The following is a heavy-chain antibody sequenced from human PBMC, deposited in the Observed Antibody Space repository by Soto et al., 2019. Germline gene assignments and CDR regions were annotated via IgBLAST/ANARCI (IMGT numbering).Heavy chain of an antibody. CDR3: ARGVIVVVPVAIFDRGKSSYYYGMDV. CDR2: LNHSGST. V-gene: IGHV4-34*01. J-gene: IGHJ6*02. CDR1: RGSFSCYY. D-gene: IGHD2-2*01. Sequence: PSESRSLTCAVYRGSFSCYYWSGIVQPPEKGREWIGELNHSGSTNYNPSLKSRVTISVDTSKNQFSLKLSSVTAADTAVYYCARGVIVVVPVAIFDRGKSSYYYGMDVWGQGTTVTVSS.